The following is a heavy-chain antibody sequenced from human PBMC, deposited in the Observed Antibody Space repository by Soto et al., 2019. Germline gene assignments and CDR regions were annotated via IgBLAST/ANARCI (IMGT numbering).Heavy chain of an antibody. CDR3: AKALRGGRGYMYYYYGLDV. Sequence: EVQLLESGGGLIQPGGSLRLSCAASGFNFSNYAMTWVRQAPGRGLEWVSAVSATGGSTYYADSVKGRFTISRDNSKKTLYLQVNSLRAEDTALYSCAKALRGGRGYMYYYYGLDVWGQGTTVTVSS. J-gene: IGHJ6*02. V-gene: IGHV3-23*01. D-gene: IGHD5-12*01. CDR2: VSATGGST. CDR1: GFNFSNYA.